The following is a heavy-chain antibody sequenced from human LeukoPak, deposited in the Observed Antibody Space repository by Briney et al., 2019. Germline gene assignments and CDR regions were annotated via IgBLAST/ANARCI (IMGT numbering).Heavy chain of an antibody. CDR1: GFNFANHA. J-gene: IGHJ5*02. CDR3: TRENYVPDS. V-gene: IGHV3-23*01. Sequence: GGSLRLSCAASGFNFANHAMSWVRQTAGKGLEWVSAISGGGDITYYADSVKGRFTISRDNSRDTLFLQMHSLRPGDTAVYYCTRENYVPDSWGQGTLVTVSS. CDR2: ISGGGDIT. D-gene: IGHD3-10*02.